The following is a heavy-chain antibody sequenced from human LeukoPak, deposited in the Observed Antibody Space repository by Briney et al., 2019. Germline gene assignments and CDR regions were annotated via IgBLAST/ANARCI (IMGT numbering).Heavy chain of an antibody. Sequence: GGSLRLSCAASGFTFSNYAMSWVRQAPGKGLEWVSAISGSGISTYYADSVKGRFTISRDNSKNTLYLQMNNLRAEDTAVYYCAKLSAGAFYYDTSDYDFDYWGQGTLVSVSS. J-gene: IGHJ4*02. V-gene: IGHV3-23*01. CDR3: AKLSAGAFYYDTSDYDFDY. CDR1: GFTFSNYA. CDR2: ISGSGIST. D-gene: IGHD3-22*01.